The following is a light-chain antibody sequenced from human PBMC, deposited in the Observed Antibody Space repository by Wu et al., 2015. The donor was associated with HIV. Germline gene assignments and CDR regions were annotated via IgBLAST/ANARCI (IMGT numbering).Light chain of an antibody. Sequence: PRGSVTLSCRASQNVGSNLAWYQQKPGQAPRLLISGASTRATGVPFRFSGSGSGTRFTLTISCLQPDDFANYYCQQYNSDSWTFGQGTKLEVK. V-gene: IGKV3-15*01. CDR2: GAS. CDR1: QNVGSN. J-gene: IGKJ1*01. CDR3: QQYNSDSWT.